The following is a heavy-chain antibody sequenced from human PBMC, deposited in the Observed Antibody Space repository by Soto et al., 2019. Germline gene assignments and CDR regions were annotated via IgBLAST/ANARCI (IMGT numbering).Heavy chain of an antibody. CDR1: GYTFTSYG. D-gene: IGHD3-16*01. CDR2: ISAYNGNT. J-gene: IGHJ6*02. Sequence: QVQLVQSGAEVKKPGASVKVSCKASGYTFTSYGISWVRQAPGQGLEWMGWISAYNGNTNYAQKLQGRVTMTTDASTSTAYMELRSLRSDDTAVYYCARDGALGENYYCYGMDVWGQGTTVTVSS. CDR3: ARDGALGENYYCYGMDV. V-gene: IGHV1-18*01.